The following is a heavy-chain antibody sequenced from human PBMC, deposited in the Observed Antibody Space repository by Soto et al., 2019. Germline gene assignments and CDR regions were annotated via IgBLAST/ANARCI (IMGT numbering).Heavy chain of an antibody. Sequence: GGSLRLSCAAFGFTLDKYTMGWVRQAPGKGLEWVAESFSSGGTQYADSVKGRFTISRDNSRNMVFLQMNGLRVEDTALYYCARDREPDGIWNFDSWGQGALVTLSS. J-gene: IGHJ4*02. CDR2: SFSSGGT. V-gene: IGHV3-53*01. CDR1: GFTLDKYT. D-gene: IGHD3-3*01. CDR3: ARDREPDGIWNFDS.